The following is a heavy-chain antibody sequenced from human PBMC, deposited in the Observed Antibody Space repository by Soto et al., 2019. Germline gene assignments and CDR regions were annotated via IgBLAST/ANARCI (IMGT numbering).Heavy chain of an antibody. CDR3: AREKLQRAAGLD. V-gene: IGHV4-34*01. CDR2: INHSGST. J-gene: IGHJ4*02. Sequence: SETLALTCAVYGGSFSGYYWSWIRQPPGKGLEWIGEINHSGSTDYNPSLKSRVTISVDTSKNQFSLKLRSEDTAVYYCAREKLQRAAGLDWGQGTLVTAPQ. CDR1: GGSFSGYY. D-gene: IGHD6-25*01.